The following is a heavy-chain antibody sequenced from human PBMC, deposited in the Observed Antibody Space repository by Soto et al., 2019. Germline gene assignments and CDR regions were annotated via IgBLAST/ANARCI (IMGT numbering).Heavy chain of an antibody. CDR1: GGTFSSYA. V-gene: IGHV1-69*13. CDR3: ARSDIVVVVAAYYYGMDV. D-gene: IGHD2-15*01. CDR2: IIPIFGTA. J-gene: IGHJ6*02. Sequence: SVKVSCKASGGTFSSYAISWVRQAPGQGLEWMGGIIPIFGTANYAQKFQGRVTITADESTSTAYMELSSLRSEDTDVYYCARSDIVVVVAAYYYGMDVWGQGTTVTVSS.